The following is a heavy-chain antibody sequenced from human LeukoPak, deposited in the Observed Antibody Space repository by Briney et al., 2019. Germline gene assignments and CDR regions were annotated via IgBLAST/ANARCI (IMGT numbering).Heavy chain of an antibody. Sequence: SVKVSCKASGGTFSSYAISWVRQAPGQGLEWMGRIIPILGIANYAQKFQGRVTITADKSTSTAYMELSSLRSEDTAVYYCARDGEAAAGSLDYWGQGTLVTVSS. CDR3: ARDGEAAAGSLDY. V-gene: IGHV1-69*04. CDR1: GGTFSSYA. D-gene: IGHD6-13*01. J-gene: IGHJ4*02. CDR2: IIPILGIA.